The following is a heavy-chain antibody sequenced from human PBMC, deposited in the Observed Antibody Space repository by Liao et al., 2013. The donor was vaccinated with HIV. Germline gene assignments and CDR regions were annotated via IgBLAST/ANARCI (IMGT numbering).Heavy chain of an antibody. CDR3: ARDQTIGSYMDV. CDR2: INHSGST. Sequence: QVQLQQWGAGLLKPSETLSLTCAVYGGSFSGYYWSWIRQPPGKGLEWIGEINHSGSTNYNPSLKSRVTISVDTSKNQFSLKLSSVTAADTAVYYCARDQTIGSYMDVWGKGTTVTVSS. CDR1: GGSFSGYY. J-gene: IGHJ6*03. D-gene: IGHD1/OR15-1a*01. V-gene: IGHV4-34*01.